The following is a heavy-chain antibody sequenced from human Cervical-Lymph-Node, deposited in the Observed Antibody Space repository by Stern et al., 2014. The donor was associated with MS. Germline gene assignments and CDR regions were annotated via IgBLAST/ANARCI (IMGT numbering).Heavy chain of an antibody. V-gene: IGHV4-31*03. J-gene: IGHJ4*02. D-gene: IGHD3-3*01. CDR3: ARVSYDFWSGYYTVDY. CDR1: GGSISSGGYY. Sequence: VQLVESGPGLVKPSQTLSLTCTVSGGSISSGGYYLSWIRQHPGEGLEWIGYIYYSGSTYYNPSLKSRVTISVDTSKNQFSLKLSSVTAADTAVYYCARVSYDFWSGYYTVDYWGQGTLVTVSS. CDR2: IYYSGST.